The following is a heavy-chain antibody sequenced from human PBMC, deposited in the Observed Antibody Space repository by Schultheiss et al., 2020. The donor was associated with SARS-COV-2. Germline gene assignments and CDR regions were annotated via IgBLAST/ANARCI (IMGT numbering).Heavy chain of an antibody. CDR2: IYYSGST. CDR3: ASAWDSGGNYYGVFDS. D-gene: IGHD3-22*01. V-gene: IGHV4-59*01. CDR1: GGSISSYY. Sequence: SETLSLTCTVSGGSISSYYWSWIRQPPGKGLEWIGYIYYSGSTNYNPSLKSRVTISVDTSKNQFSLKLSSVTAADTAVYYCASAWDSGGNYYGVFDSWGQGTLVTVSS. J-gene: IGHJ4*02.